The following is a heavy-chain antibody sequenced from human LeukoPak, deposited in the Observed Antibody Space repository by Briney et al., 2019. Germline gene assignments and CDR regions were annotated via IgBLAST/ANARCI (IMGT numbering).Heavy chain of an antibody. J-gene: IGHJ4*02. CDR1: GGTFSSYA. D-gene: IGHD3-22*01. CDR3: ARDSYRSLYYYDSSGYSPFDY. Sequence: SVKVSCKASGGTFSSYAISWVRQAPGQGLEWMGGIIPIFGTANYAQKFQGRVTITADESTSTAYMELSSLRSEDTAVYYCARDSYRSLYYYDSSGYSPFDYWGQGTLVTVSS. CDR2: IIPIFGTA. V-gene: IGHV1-69*13.